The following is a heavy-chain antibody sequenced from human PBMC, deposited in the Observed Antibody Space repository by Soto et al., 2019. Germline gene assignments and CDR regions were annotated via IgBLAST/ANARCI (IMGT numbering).Heavy chain of an antibody. J-gene: IGHJ4*02. CDR2: INPNSGGT. CDR1: GYTFTGYY. V-gene: IGHV1-2*02. Sequence: ASVKVSCKASGYTFTGYYMHWVRQAPGQGLEWMGWINPNSGGTNYAQKFQGRVTMTRDTSISTAYMELSRLRSDDTAVYYCARDLNAAMAYDYWGQGTPVTVPS. CDR3: ARDLNAAMAYDY. D-gene: IGHD5-18*01.